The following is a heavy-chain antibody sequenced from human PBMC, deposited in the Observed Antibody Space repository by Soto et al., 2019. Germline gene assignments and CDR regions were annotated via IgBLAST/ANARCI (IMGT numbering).Heavy chain of an antibody. CDR2: ISSNGGST. J-gene: IGHJ4*02. CDR1: GFTFRSYA. V-gene: IGHV3-64D*06. CDR3: VKARVFELLYFEY. Sequence: TXGSLRLSFSASGFTFRSYAMHWVRQAPGKGLEYVSAISSNGGSTYYADSVKGRFTISRDNSKNTLYLQMSSLRAEDTAVYYCVKARVFELLYFEYWGQGTLVTVSS. D-gene: IGHD2-15*01.